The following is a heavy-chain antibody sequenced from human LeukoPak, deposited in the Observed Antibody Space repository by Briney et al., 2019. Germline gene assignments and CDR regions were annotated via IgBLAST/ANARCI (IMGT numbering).Heavy chain of an antibody. J-gene: IGHJ4*02. Sequence: GGSLRLSCAASGFTFDDYDVSWVRQAPGKGLEWVSGINWNGGSTGYADSVKGRFTISRDNARNSLYLQMNSLRAEDTAVYYCVRDRWLQSQRYFDYWGQGTLVTVSS. CDR2: INWNGGST. D-gene: IGHD5-24*01. V-gene: IGHV3-20*04. CDR1: GFTFDDYD. CDR3: VRDRWLQSQRYFDY.